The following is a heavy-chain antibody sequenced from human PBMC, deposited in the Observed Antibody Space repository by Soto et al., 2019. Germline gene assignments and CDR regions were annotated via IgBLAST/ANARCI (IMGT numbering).Heavy chain of an antibody. CDR3: ARENQPSGLSFHYYGADV. CDR2: INAGDGDT. CDR1: GYTLTSCP. V-gene: IGHV1-3*01. J-gene: IGHJ6*01. D-gene: IGHD2-2*01. Sequence: VKVSCETSGYTLTSCPLQWVRQAPGQRREWMGWINAGDGDTKYSQKFQGRVTITRDTFANTAYMEVSSLRSDDTAIYYCARENQPSGLSFHYYGADVWGQGTTVTRSS.